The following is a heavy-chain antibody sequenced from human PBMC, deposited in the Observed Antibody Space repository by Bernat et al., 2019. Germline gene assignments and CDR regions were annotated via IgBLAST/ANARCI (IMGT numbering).Heavy chain of an antibody. Sequence: QVQLVQSGAEVKKPGASVKVSCKASGYTFTSYGISWVRQVPGQGLEWMGWISAYNGNTNYAQKLQGRVTMTTDTSTSTAYMELRSLRSDDPAVYYCARDRYYYDSSVDKGGDYWGQGTLVTVSS. V-gene: IGHV1-18*01. J-gene: IGHJ4*02. D-gene: IGHD3-22*01. CDR1: GYTFTSYG. CDR2: ISAYNGNT. CDR3: ARDRYYYDSSVDKGGDY.